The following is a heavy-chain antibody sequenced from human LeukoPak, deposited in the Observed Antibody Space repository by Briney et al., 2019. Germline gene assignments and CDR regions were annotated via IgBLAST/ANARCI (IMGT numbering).Heavy chain of an antibody. J-gene: IGHJ6*02. CDR3: ARVFTYYDILTGFYYYYGMDV. Sequence: GGSLRLSCAASGITVSSNRMSWVRQAPGKGLEWVSVIDSGGSTYYADSVKGRFTISRDNSKNTLYLQVNSLRAEDTAVYYCARVFTYYDILTGFYYYYGMDVWGQGTTVTVSS. CDR2: IDSGGST. V-gene: IGHV3-66*01. D-gene: IGHD3-9*01. CDR1: GITVSSNR.